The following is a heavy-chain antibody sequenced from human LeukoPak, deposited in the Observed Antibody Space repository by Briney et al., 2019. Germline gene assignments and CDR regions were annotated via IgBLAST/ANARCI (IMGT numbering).Heavy chain of an antibody. V-gene: IGHV1-46*01. CDR2: INPSAGST. CDR3: ARQNTYYDFWSGHGGYYYYYMDV. CDR1: GYIFTSYY. Sequence: ASVKVSCKASGYIFTSYYMHWVRQAPGQGFEWMGIINPSAGSTSYAQKFQGRVTMTRDTSTSTVYMELSSLRSEDTAVYYCARQNTYYDFWSGHGGYYYYYMDVWGKGTTVTVSS. J-gene: IGHJ6*03. D-gene: IGHD3-3*01.